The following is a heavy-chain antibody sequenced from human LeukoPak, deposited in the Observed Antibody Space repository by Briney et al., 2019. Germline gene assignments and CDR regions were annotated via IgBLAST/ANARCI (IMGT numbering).Heavy chain of an antibody. Sequence: ASVKVSCKVSGYTLTELSMHWVRQAPGKGLEWMGGFDPEDGETIYAQKFQGRVTMTEDTSTDTDYMELSSLRSEDTAVYYCAVVGATANYFDYWGQGTLVTVSS. V-gene: IGHV1-24*01. J-gene: IGHJ4*02. CDR1: GYTLTELS. D-gene: IGHD1-26*01. CDR3: AVVGATANYFDY. CDR2: FDPEDGET.